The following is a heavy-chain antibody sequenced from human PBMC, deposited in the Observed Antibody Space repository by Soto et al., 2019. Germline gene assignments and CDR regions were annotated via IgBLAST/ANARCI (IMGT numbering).Heavy chain of an antibody. V-gene: IGHV3-30-3*01. CDR1: GFTFSSYA. Sequence: QVQLVESGGGVVQPGRSLRLSCAASGFTFSSYAMHWVRQAPGKGLEWVAVISYDGSNKYYADSVKGRFTISRDNSKNTLYLQMNSLRGEDTAVYYCARQWLACFDYWGQGTLVTVSS. D-gene: IGHD6-19*01. J-gene: IGHJ4*02. CDR3: ARQWLACFDY. CDR2: ISYDGSNK.